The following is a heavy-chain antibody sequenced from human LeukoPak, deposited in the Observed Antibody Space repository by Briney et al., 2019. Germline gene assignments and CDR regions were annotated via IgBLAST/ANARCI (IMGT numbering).Heavy chain of an antibody. CDR3: ARRLASCGGDCYSFDY. V-gene: IGHV5-10-1*01. J-gene: IGHJ4*02. D-gene: IGHD2-21*02. CDR1: RYSFTTYW. Sequence: GESLKISCKGSRYSFTTYWISWVRQMPGKGLEWMGRIAPSDSYTYYSPSSQGHVTISADKSINTAYLQWTSLRASDTAMYYCARRLASCGGDCYSFDYWGQGTLVTVSS. CDR2: IAPSDSYT.